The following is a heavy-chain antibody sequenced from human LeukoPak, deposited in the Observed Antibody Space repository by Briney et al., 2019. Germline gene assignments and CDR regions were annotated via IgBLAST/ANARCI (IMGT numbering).Heavy chain of an antibody. CDR3: AKEGAAPGPDFDY. J-gene: IGHJ4*02. V-gene: IGHV4-31*03. CDR1: GGSISSGGYY. Sequence: SETLSLTCTVSGGSISSGGYYWSWIRQHPGKGLEWIGYIYYSGSTYYNPSLKSRVTISVDTSKNQFSLKLSSVTAADTAVYYCAKEGAAPGPDFDYWGQGTQVIVSS. D-gene: IGHD6-13*01. CDR2: IYYSGST.